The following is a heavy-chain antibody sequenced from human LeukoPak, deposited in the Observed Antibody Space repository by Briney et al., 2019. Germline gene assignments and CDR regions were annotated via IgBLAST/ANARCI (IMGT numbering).Heavy chain of an antibody. CDR3: ASGPDAFDI. D-gene: IGHD3-3*01. CDR1: GFTLDDYA. V-gene: IGHV3-9*01. CDR2: ISWNSGSI. J-gene: IGHJ3*02. Sequence: PGGSLRLSCAASGFTLDDYAMHWVRQALGKGLEWVSGISWNSGSIGYADSVKGRFTISRDNAKNSLYLQMNSLRAEDTAVYYCASGPDAFDIWGQGTMVTVSS.